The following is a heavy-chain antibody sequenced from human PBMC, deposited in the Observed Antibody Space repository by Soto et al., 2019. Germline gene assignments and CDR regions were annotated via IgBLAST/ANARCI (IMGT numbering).Heavy chain of an antibody. CDR2: IYYSGST. J-gene: IGHJ4*02. CDR3: ARDGHSRYQLLQD. Sequence: QVQLQESGPGLVKPSQTLSLTCTVSGGSISSGGYYWSWIRQHPGKGLEWIGYIYYSGSTYYNPSRESLVTITVDTSKNQFSLKLSSVTAADTAVYYCARDGHSRYQLLQDWGQGTLVTVSS. V-gene: IGHV4-31*01. D-gene: IGHD2-2*01. CDR1: GGSISSGGYY.